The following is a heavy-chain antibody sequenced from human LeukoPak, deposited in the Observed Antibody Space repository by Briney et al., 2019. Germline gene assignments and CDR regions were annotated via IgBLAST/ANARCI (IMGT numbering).Heavy chain of an antibody. Sequence: VASVKVSCKASGGTFSSYAISWVRQAPGQGLEWMGGIIPIFGTANYAQKFQGRVTITADESTSTAYMELSSLRSEDTAVYYCARRDTSFGAFDIWGQGTMVTVSS. CDR2: IIPIFGTA. J-gene: IGHJ3*02. D-gene: IGHD2-2*01. CDR3: ARRDTSFGAFDI. V-gene: IGHV1-69*01. CDR1: GGTFSSYA.